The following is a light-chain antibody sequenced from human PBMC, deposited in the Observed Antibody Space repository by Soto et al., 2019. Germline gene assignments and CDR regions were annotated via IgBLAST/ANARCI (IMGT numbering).Light chain of an antibody. J-gene: IGKJ5*01. V-gene: IGKV3-11*01. CDR2: GAF. Sequence: EIVLTQSPCTLSLSPGERATLSCRASPSVSNYLAWYQQKPGQAPRLLIYGAFNRATGIPARFSGSGSGADFTLTISSLEPEDFAVYYCQQRNIWPPVTFGQGTRLEIK. CDR1: PSVSNY. CDR3: QQRNIWPPVT.